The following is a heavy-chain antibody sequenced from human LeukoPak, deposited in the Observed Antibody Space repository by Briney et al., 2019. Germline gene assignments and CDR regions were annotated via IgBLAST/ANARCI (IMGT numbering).Heavy chain of an antibody. V-gene: IGHV3-23*01. J-gene: IGHJ4*02. CDR3: AKGYRVGATRPFDS. CDR1: GLSFRSFA. D-gene: IGHD1-26*01. CDR2: ITGSGDST. Sequence: GGSLRLSCAASGLSFRSFALSWVRQAPGKGLEWVSTITGSGDSTYYADSVKGRFTISRDNSKNTLFVQMNSLRAEDTAVYYCAKGYRVGATRPFDSWGQGTLVTVSS.